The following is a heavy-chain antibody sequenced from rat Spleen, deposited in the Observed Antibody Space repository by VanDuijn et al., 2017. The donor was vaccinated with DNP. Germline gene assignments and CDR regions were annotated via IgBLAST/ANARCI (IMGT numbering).Heavy chain of an antibody. J-gene: IGHJ3*01. Sequence: QVQLKESGPGLVQPSQTLSLTCTVSGFSLPRNSVHWVRQPPGKGLEWVGAIWGYGTTDYDSPLRSRRSISRDPSRSQVFLKMDSVQTEDTAMYFCARSQGYYYDGSYYPFAYWGQGILVTVSS. CDR3: ARSQGYYYDGSYYPFAY. CDR1: GFSLPRNS. D-gene: IGHD1-12*02. V-gene: IGHV2-1*01. CDR2: IWGYGTT.